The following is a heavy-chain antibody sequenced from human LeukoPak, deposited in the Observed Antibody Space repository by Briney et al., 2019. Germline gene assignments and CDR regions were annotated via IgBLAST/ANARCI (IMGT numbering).Heavy chain of an antibody. Sequence: PSETLSLTCTVSGGSITSGNYYWNWIRQHPGKGLEWIGYIDYSGSTYYNPSLKSRVTVSVDTSKNHFSLKLSSVTAADMAVYYCARPSYYDWYFDLWGRGTLVTVSS. D-gene: IGHD3-10*01. J-gene: IGHJ2*01. CDR2: IDYSGST. CDR1: GGSITSGNYY. V-gene: IGHV4-31*03. CDR3: ARPSYYDWYFDL.